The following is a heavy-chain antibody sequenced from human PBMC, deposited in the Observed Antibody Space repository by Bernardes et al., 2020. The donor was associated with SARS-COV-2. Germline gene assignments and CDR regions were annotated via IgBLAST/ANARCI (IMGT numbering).Heavy chain of an antibody. CDR3: EKHRNYHDTRGSLDY. CDR2: VNADAGLT. CDR1: GFIFNNYA. V-gene: IGHV3-23*01. Sequence: GGSLRLSCTASGFIFNNYAMSWVRQAPGKGLEWVSGVNADAGLTFYADSVKGGFAISRDNAKNTLCLKMNSLRAEDTAIYYCEKHRNYHDTRGSLDYWGQGTLVPNSS. J-gene: IGHJ4*02. D-gene: IGHD3-22*01.